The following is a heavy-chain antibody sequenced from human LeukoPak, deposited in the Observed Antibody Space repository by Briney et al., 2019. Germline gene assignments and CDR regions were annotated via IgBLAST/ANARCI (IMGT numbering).Heavy chain of an antibody. CDR2: IYYSGST. CDR1: GGSISSGGYY. CDR3: ARASLRSSTIFGVVIMEQFDY. D-gene: IGHD3-3*01. V-gene: IGHV4-31*03. J-gene: IGHJ4*02. Sequence: PSETLSLTCTVSGGSISSGGYYWSWIRQHPGKGLEWIGYIYYSGSTYYNPSLKSRVTISVDTSKNQLSLKLSSVTAADTAVYYCARASLRSSTIFGVVIMEQFDYWGQGTLVTVSS.